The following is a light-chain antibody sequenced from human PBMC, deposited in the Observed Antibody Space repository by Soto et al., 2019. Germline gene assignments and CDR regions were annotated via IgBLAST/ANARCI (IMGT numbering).Light chain of an antibody. CDR3: CSNAGSYEV. Sequence: QSVLTQPRSVSGSPGQSVTISCTGTSSDVGGYNYVSWYQQHPGKAPTGMIYDVSERPSGVPDRFSGSKSGNTASLTISGLQAEDEADYYCCSNAGSYEVFGGGTKLTVL. CDR2: DVS. CDR1: SSDVGGYNY. V-gene: IGLV2-11*01. J-gene: IGLJ2*01.